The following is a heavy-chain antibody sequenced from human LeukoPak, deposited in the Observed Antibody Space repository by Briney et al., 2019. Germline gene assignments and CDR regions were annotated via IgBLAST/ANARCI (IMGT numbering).Heavy chain of an antibody. CDR3: TREWELDH. CDR2: INSDGSST. V-gene: IGHV3-74*01. Sequence: PGGSLTLSCAVSGLPFNSYWMHWVRRAPGKGLVWVSRINSDGSSTSYADSVKGRFTISRDNAKNTLYLQMNSLRAEDTAVYYCTREWELDHWGQGTLVTVSS. J-gene: IGHJ5*02. CDR1: GLPFNSYW. D-gene: IGHD1-26*01.